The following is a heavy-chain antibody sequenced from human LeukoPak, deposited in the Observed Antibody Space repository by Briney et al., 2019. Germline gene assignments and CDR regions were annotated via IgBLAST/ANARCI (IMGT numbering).Heavy chain of an antibody. CDR3: AKDLYSSCWYGGFDY. Sequence: PPGGSLRLSCAASGFTFDDYAMHWVRQAPGKGLEWVSGISWNSGSIGYADSVKGRFTISRDNAKNSLYLQMNSLRAEDMALYYCAKDLYSSCWYGGFDYWGQGTLVTVSS. CDR2: ISWNSGSI. V-gene: IGHV3-9*03. J-gene: IGHJ4*02. D-gene: IGHD6-19*01. CDR1: GFTFDDYA.